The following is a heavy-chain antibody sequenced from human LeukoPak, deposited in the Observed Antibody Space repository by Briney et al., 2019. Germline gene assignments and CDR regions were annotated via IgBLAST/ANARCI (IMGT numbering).Heavy chain of an antibody. Sequence: PSETLSLTCTVSGYSISSGYYWGWIRQPPGKGLEWIGSIFHSGSTDYNSSLKSRVTISVDTSKNQFSLKLSSVTAADTAVYYCARQTPDYGDLLKSPNWFDPWGQGTLVTVSS. V-gene: IGHV4-38-2*02. D-gene: IGHD4-17*01. CDR2: IFHSGST. CDR3: ARQTPDYGDLLKSPNWFDP. CDR1: GYSISSGYY. J-gene: IGHJ5*02.